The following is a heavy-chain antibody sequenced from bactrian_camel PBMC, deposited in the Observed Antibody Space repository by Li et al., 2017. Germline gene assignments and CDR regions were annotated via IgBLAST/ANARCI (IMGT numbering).Heavy chain of an antibody. D-gene: IGHD3*01. J-gene: IGHJ4*01. V-gene: IGHV3S57*01. Sequence: HVQLVESGGGAVQAGGSLRLSCKGTGYTVSYYYMGWFRQAPGMERESVAGIDDDGSTVVADSVKGRFTIARDNAKNILSLQMISLKAEDTAMYYCGSDEEGLECDNPRHFMLQAGDYWGQGTQVTVS. CDR2: IDDDGST. CDR1: GYTVSYYY. CDR3: GSDEEGLECDNPRHFMLQAGDY.